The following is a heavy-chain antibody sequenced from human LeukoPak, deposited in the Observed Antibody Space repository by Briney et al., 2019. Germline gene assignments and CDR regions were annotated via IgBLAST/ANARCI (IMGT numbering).Heavy chain of an antibody. Sequence: GGSLRLSCAASGFTFTTAWMGRVRQAPGKGLEWVGRIKGTNDGGTADYAAPVKGRFIISRDDSKNTLYLQMNSLKTEDTAVYYCSTDWSSSSHWGQGTLVTVSS. CDR3: STDWSSSSH. CDR2: IKGTNDGGTA. CDR1: GFTFTTAW. D-gene: IGHD6-13*01. V-gene: IGHV3-15*01. J-gene: IGHJ4*02.